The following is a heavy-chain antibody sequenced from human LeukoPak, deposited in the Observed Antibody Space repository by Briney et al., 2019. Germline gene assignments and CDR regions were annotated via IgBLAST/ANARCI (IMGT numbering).Heavy chain of an antibody. J-gene: IGHJ6*02. D-gene: IGHD1-26*01. Sequence: GGSLRLSCAASGFTFSSYAMSWVRQAPGKGLEWVSAISGSGGSTYYADSVKGRFTISRDNSKNTLYLQMNSLRAEGTAVYYCANGGIVGAIPYYYYGMDVWGQGTTVTVSS. V-gene: IGHV3-23*01. CDR1: GFTFSSYA. CDR2: ISGSGGST. CDR3: ANGGIVGAIPYYYYGMDV.